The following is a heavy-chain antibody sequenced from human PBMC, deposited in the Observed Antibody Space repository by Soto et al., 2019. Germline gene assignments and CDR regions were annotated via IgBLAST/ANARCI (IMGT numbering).Heavy chain of an antibody. J-gene: IGHJ5*02. Sequence: QVQLQESGPGLVKPSGTLSLTCAVSSGSISSSNWWSWVRQPPGKGLEWIGEIYHSGSTNYNPSLKSRVTISVDKSKNQFSLKLSSVTAADTAVYYRARQGGYCSSTSCPRWFDPWGQGTLVTVSS. CDR2: IYHSGST. CDR3: ARQGGYCSSTSCPRWFDP. V-gene: IGHV4-4*02. CDR1: SGSISSSNW. D-gene: IGHD2-2*01.